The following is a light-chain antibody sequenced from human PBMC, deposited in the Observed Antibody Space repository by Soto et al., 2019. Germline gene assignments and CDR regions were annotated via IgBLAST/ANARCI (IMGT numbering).Light chain of an antibody. V-gene: IGKV2-28*01. CDR1: QSLLHSNGYNY. J-gene: IGKJ4*01. CDR2: LGS. Sequence: DIVMTQSPLSLPVTPGEPASISCRSSQSLLHSNGYNYLDWYLQKPGQSPQLLIYLGSNRASGVPDRFSGSGSGTDFTLKIRRVEAEDVGVYYCMQALQSPLTFGGGTKVELK. CDR3: MQALQSPLT.